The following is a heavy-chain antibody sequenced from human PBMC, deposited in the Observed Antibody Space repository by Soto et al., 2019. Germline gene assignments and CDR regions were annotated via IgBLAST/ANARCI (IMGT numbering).Heavy chain of an antibody. V-gene: IGHV3-33*01. CDR1: GFTFSSYG. CDR2: IWYDGSNK. J-gene: IGHJ6*02. D-gene: IGHD3-3*01. CDR3: ARGRITIFGVVIIGYGMDV. Sequence: QVQLVESGGGVVQPGRSLRLSCAASGFTFSSYGMHWVRQAPGKGLEWVAVIWYDGSNKYYADSVKGRFTISRDNSKNTLYLQMNSLRAEDTAVYYCARGRITIFGVVIIGYGMDVWGQGTTVTVSS.